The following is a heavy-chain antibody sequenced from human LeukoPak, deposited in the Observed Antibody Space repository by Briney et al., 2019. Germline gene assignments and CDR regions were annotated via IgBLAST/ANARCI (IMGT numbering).Heavy chain of an antibody. V-gene: IGHV4-34*01. CDR1: GGSLSGYY. D-gene: IGHD5/OR15-5a*01. CDR2: INHSGST. Sequence: SETLSLTCAVYGGSLSGYYWSWIRRPPGKGLEWIGEINHSGSTNYNPSLKSRVTISLDTTKNQFSLKLSSMTAADTAVYYCARNPGTSTLDYWGQGTLVTVSS. J-gene: IGHJ4*02. CDR3: ARNPGTSTLDY.